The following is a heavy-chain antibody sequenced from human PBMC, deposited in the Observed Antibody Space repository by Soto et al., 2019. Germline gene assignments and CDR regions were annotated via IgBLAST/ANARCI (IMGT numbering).Heavy chain of an antibody. CDR2: VSHDGRNT. Sequence: VQLVAFGGGVVQPGRSLRLSCAASGFTFSDYAMHWVRQAPGKGLEWVAVVSHDGRNTHYADSVKGRFTISRDSSKNTVSLAMTSMRAEDTAVYYCAKGGRQWLVTSDFNYWGQGALVTVSS. CDR3: AKGGRQWLVTSDFNY. CDR1: GFTFSDYA. J-gene: IGHJ4*02. V-gene: IGHV3-30*18. D-gene: IGHD6-19*01.